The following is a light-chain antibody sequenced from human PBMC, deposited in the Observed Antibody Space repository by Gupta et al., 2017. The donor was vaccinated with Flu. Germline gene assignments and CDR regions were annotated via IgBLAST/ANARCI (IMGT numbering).Light chain of an antibody. Sequence: DIQMTQSPSTLSASVGDRVTISCRASQSISSWLAWYQQKPGKAPKLLIYKASSLESGVPSRFSGSGSETEFTLTISSLQPDDFATYYCQHYNSYPWTFGQGTKVEIK. V-gene: IGKV1-5*03. CDR2: KAS. CDR3: QHYNSYPWT. CDR1: QSISSW. J-gene: IGKJ1*01.